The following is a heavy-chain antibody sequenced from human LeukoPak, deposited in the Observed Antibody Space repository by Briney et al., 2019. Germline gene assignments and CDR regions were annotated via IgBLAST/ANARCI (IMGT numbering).Heavy chain of an antibody. CDR1: GGSISSYY. J-gene: IGHJ4*02. D-gene: IGHD6-13*01. Sequence: SETLSLTCTVSGGSISSYYWSWIRQPAGKGLEWIGRIYTSGSTNYNPSLKSRVTMSVDTSKNQFSLKLTSVTAANTAVYYCARSSVYRSSWLIDYWGQGTLVTVSS. V-gene: IGHV4-4*07. CDR2: IYTSGST. CDR3: ARSSVYRSSWLIDY.